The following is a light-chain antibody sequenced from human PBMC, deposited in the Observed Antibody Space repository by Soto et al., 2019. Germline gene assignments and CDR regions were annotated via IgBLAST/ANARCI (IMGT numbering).Light chain of an antibody. J-gene: IGLJ3*02. CDR1: SSDVGGYNY. CDR2: EVS. CDR3: SSYTSSILV. Sequence: QSVLTQHASVSGSPGQSITISCTGTSSDVGGYNYVSWYQQYPGKAPKLMIYEVSNRPSGVSNRFSGSKSGNTASLTISGLQAEDEADYYCSSYTSSILVFGGGTKLTVL. V-gene: IGLV2-14*01.